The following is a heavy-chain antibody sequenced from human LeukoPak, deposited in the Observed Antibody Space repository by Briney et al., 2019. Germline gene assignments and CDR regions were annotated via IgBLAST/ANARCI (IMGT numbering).Heavy chain of an antibody. V-gene: IGHV1-46*01. Sequence: ASVKVSCKASGYTFTSYYMHWVRQAPGRGLEWMGIINPSGGSTSYAQKFQGRVTMTRDMSTSTDYMELSRLRSEDTAVYYCAKGVTMVRGVIPPGPYYFDYWGQGTLVTVSS. CDR1: GYTFTSYY. J-gene: IGHJ4*02. CDR3: AKGVTMVRGVIPPGPYYFDY. D-gene: IGHD3-10*01. CDR2: INPSGGST.